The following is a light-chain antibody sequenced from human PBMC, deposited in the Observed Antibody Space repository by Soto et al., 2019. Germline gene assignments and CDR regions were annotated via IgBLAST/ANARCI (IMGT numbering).Light chain of an antibody. V-gene: IGKV1-13*02. Sequence: AIQVTQSPSSLSASVGDRVTITCRASQDIRGALAWYQQKPGKAPKLLIYDVSTLENEVPSRFSGSSSGTQFTLTISSLQPEYFGTYYCQQFNSYPITFGHGTRLEIK. CDR3: QQFNSYPIT. CDR1: QDIRGA. J-gene: IGKJ5*01. CDR2: DVS.